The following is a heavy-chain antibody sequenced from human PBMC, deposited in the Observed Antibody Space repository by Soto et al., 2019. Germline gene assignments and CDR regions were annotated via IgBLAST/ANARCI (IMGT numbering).Heavy chain of an antibody. CDR1: GGSFSGYY. J-gene: IGHJ3*02. CDR3: GRLGYGCRLVVYAFDI. CDR2: INHSGST. V-gene: IGHV4-34*01. D-gene: IGHD2-15*01. Sequence: SETLSLTCAVYGGSFSGYYWSWIRQPPGKVLEWIGEINHSGSTNYNPSLKSRVTISVDTSKNQFSLKLSSVTAADTAVYYCGRLGYGCRLVVYAFDIWGQGTMVNVSS.